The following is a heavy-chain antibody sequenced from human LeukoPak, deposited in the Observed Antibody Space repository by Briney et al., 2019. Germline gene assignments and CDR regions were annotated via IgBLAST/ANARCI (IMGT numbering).Heavy chain of an antibody. D-gene: IGHD4-17*01. CDR2: IYDSGST. V-gene: IGHV4-61*05. Sequence: SETLSLTCTVSGGSISSSSYYWSWIRQPPGKGLEWIGYIYDSGSTNHNPSLKSRVTISVDTSKNQFSLKLSSVTAADTAVYYCARTTVTVSHFDYWGQGTLVTVSS. CDR1: GGSISSSSYY. CDR3: ARTTVTVSHFDY. J-gene: IGHJ4*02.